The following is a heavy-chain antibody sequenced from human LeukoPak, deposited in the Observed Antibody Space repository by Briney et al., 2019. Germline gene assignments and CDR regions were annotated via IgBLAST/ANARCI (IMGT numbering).Heavy chain of an antibody. Sequence: GGSLRLSCAASGFTFSSYWMSWVRQAPGKGLEGVANIKQDGSEKYYVDPVKGRFTISRDNAKNSLYLQMNSLRAEDTAVYYCARAVYSSGWYYFDYWGQGTLVTVSS. CDR1: GFTFSSYW. CDR2: IKQDGSEK. J-gene: IGHJ4*02. V-gene: IGHV3-7*01. CDR3: ARAVYSSGWYYFDY. D-gene: IGHD6-19*01.